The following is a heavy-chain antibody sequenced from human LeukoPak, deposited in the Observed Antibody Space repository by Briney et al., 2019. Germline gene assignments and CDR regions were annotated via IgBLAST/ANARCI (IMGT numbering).Heavy chain of an antibody. CDR3: ARKGYCSSTSCSNYYYYGMDV. J-gene: IGHJ6*04. Sequence: GGSLRLSCAASGFTFSSYWMSWVRQAPGKGLEWVANIKQDGSEKYYVDSVKGRFTISRDNAKNSLYLQMNNLRAEDTAVYYCARKGYCSSTSCSNYYYYGMDVWGKGTTVTVSS. CDR1: GFTFSSYW. V-gene: IGHV3-7*03. D-gene: IGHD2-2*01. CDR2: IKQDGSEK.